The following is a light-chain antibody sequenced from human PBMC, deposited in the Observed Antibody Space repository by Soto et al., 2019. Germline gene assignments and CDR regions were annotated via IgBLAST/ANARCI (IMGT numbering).Light chain of an antibody. Sequence: SYELTQPPSVSVSPGRTASITCSGDNLGKKYVSWCQQKPGQAPVVAIYQDNKRPSGIPERISGSNSGNTATLTIGGTQAVDEADYYCQAWDSSTVLFGGGTKLTVL. V-gene: IGLV3-1*01. CDR3: QAWDSSTVL. CDR1: NLGKKY. J-gene: IGLJ2*01. CDR2: QDN.